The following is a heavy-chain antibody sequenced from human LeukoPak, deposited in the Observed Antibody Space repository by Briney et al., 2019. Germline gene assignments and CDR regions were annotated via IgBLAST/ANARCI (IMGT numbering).Heavy chain of an antibody. D-gene: IGHD2-2*01. J-gene: IGHJ4*02. CDR3: ARDSIVVVPAATSRGDY. V-gene: IGHV1-18*01. CDR2: ISAYNGNT. CDR1: GYTFTSYG. Sequence: ASVKVSCKASGYTFTSYGISWVRQAPGQGLEWMGWISAYNGNTNYAQKLQGRVTMTTDTSTSTAYMELRSLRSDDTAVYYCARDSIVVVPAATSRGDYWGQGTLVTVSS.